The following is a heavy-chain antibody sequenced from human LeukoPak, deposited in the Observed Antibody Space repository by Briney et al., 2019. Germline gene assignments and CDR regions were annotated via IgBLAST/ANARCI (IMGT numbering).Heavy chain of an antibody. J-gene: IGHJ3*02. CDR1: GYTFTSYY. CDR3: AREATVVTEGASGAFDI. Sequence: ASVKVSCKASGYTFTSYYIHWVRQAPGQGLEWMGIINPSGGSTSYAQKFQGRVTMTRDTSTSTVYMELSSLRSEDTAVYYCAREATVVTEGASGAFDIWGQGTMVTVSS. D-gene: IGHD4-23*01. V-gene: IGHV1-46*01. CDR2: INPSGGST.